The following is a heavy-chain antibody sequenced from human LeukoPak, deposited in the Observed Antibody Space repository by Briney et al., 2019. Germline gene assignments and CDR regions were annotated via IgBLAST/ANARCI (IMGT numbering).Heavy chain of an antibody. Sequence: SETLSLTCTVSGGSISSSSYYWGWLRQPPGKGLEWIGYIYYSGSTNYNPSLKSRVTISVDTSKNQFSLKLSSVTAADTAVCYCARVSAMARRPYYFDYWGQGTLVTVSS. CDR1: GGSISSSSYY. CDR3: ARVSAMARRPYYFDY. D-gene: IGHD5-18*01. J-gene: IGHJ4*02. CDR2: IYYSGST. V-gene: IGHV4-61*05.